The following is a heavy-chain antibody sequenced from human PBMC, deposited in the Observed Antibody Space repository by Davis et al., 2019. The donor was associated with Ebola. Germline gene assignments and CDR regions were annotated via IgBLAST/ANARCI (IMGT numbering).Heavy chain of an antibody. Sequence: PSETLSLTCTVSGGPINSSNYYWGWIRQPPGKGLELIGSIYYSGNTYYTPSFKSRVTISLDTSKNQFSLKVISVTAADTAVYYCARRSSGWPSGFDYWGQGTLVTVSS. CDR1: GGPINSSNYY. J-gene: IGHJ4*02. D-gene: IGHD6-19*01. V-gene: IGHV4-39*01. CDR2: IYYSGNT. CDR3: ARRSSGWPSGFDY.